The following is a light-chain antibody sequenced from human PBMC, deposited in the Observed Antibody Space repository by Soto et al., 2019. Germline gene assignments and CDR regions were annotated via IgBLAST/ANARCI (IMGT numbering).Light chain of an antibody. Sequence: QSALTQPASVSGSPGQSITISCTGTSSDVGGSNYVSWYQQLPGKAPKLMIYDVSDRPSGVSNRFSGSKSGNTASLTISGLQAEDEADYYCSSYTSSSPYVFGTGTKGTVL. J-gene: IGLJ1*01. CDR2: DVS. CDR3: SSYTSSSPYV. CDR1: SSDVGGSNY. V-gene: IGLV2-14*01.